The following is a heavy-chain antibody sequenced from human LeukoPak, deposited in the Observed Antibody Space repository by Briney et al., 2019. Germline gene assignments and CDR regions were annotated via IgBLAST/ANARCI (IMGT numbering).Heavy chain of an antibody. CDR1: GFTFSSYA. D-gene: IGHD2-15*01. V-gene: IGHV3-23*01. J-gene: IGHJ4*02. Sequence: GGSLRLSCAASGFTFSSYAMGWVRQAPGKGLEWVSAISGSGGSTYCADSVKGRFTISRDNSKNTLYLQMNSLRAEDTAVYYCAKVRSRGVVVAAADYWGQGTLVTVSS. CDR2: ISGSGGST. CDR3: AKVRSRGVVVAAADY.